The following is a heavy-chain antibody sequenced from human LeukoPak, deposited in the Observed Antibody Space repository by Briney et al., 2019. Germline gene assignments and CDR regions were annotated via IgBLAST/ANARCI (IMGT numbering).Heavy chain of an antibody. CDR1: GGSIICGIYF. D-gene: IGHD2-15*01. CDR3: AGAPECRGGMCYYFNY. V-gene: IGHV4-61*02. J-gene: IGHJ4*02. CDR2: IYTTGTT. Sequence: PSQTLSLTRVVSGGSIICGIYFWSWVRQPAGKGLEWIGRIYTTGTTIYNPSLRSRVTISRDTSKNQFSLKLTSVTAADTAVYYCAGAPECRGGMCYYFNYWGQGTLVTVSS.